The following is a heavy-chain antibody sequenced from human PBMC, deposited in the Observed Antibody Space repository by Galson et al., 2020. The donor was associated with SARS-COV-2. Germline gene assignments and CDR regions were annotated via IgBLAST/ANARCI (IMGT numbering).Heavy chain of an antibody. J-gene: IGHJ4*02. CDR1: GYTFTSYD. Sequence: ASVQVSCKASGYTFTSYDINWVRQATGQGLEWMGWMNPNSGNTGYAQKFQGRVTMTRNTSISTAYMELSSLRSEDTAMYYCARGYCSGGSCYCPFYYWGQGTLVTVSS. D-gene: IGHD2-15*01. CDR2: MNPNSGNT. V-gene: IGHV1-8*01. CDR3: ARGYCSGGSCYCPFYY.